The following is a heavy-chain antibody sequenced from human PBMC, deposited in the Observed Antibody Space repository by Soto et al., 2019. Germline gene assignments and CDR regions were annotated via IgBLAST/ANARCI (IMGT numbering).Heavy chain of an antibody. CDR1: GYTFTSYD. V-gene: IGHV1-8*01. D-gene: IGHD2-2*01. CDR2: MNPNSGST. J-gene: IGHJ5*02. Sequence: QVQLVQSGAEVKKPGASVRVSCKASGYTFTSYDINWVRQATGQGLEWMGWMNPNSGSTGYAQKFQGRITLTRDTSASTAYMELSSLRSDDTAVYYCAREPAESGNWFDPWGQGTLVTVSS. CDR3: AREPAESGNWFDP.